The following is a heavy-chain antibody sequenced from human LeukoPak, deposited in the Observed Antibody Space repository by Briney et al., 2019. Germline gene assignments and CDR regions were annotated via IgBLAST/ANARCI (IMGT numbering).Heavy chain of an antibody. CDR3: ARGRDYIWGMSGY. Sequence: SETLSLTCAVYDGSLSGYWWSWIRQSPGKGLEWIGETSHSGSTNYNPSFKSRVTVSGDTSNKQVSLKMTSVTAADTAVYFCARGRDYIWGMSGYWGQGTQVIVSS. CDR2: TSHSGST. J-gene: IGHJ4*02. CDR1: DGSLSGYW. V-gene: IGHV4-34*01. D-gene: IGHD3-16*01.